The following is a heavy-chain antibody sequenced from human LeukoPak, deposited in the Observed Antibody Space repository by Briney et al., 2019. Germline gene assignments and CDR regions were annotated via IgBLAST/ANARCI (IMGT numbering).Heavy chain of an antibody. J-gene: IGHJ5*02. V-gene: IGHV3-30*18. CDR1: GFTFSSYG. D-gene: IGHD3-22*01. Sequence: GGSLRLSCAASGFTFSSYGMHWVRQAPGKGLEWVAVISYDGSNKYYADSVKGRFTISRDNSKNTLYLQMNSLRAEDTAVYYCAKEGDDSSGYSWNWFDRWGQGTLVTVSS. CDR3: AKEGDDSSGYSWNWFDR. CDR2: ISYDGSNK.